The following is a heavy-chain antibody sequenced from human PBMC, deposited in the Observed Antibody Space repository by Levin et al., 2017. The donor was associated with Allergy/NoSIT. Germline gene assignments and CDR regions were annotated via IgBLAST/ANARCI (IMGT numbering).Heavy chain of an antibody. V-gene: IGHV3-23*01. Sequence: GGSLRLSCAASGFTFSSYAMSWVRQAPGKGLEWVSAISGSGGSTYYADSVKGRFTISRDNSKNTLYLQMNSLRAEDTAVYYCAKDARGYCSSTSCSELDYWGQGTLVTVSS. J-gene: IGHJ4*02. CDR2: ISGSGGST. CDR1: GFTFSSYA. D-gene: IGHD2-2*01. CDR3: AKDARGYCSSTSCSELDY.